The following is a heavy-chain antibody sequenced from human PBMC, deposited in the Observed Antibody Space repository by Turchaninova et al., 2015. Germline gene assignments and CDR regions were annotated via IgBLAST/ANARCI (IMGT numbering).Heavy chain of an antibody. CDR2: IYYSVRT. J-gene: IGHJ5*02. Sequence: QLQLQESGPGLVKPSETLSLTCTVPGGSISSSSYYWDWIRQTPGKGLEWIGNIYYSVRTYYNPSLKSRVTISVDTSKNQFSLKLSSVIAADTAVYYCGRRDTGSYNGFDPWGQGTLVTVSS. D-gene: IGHD6-6*01. V-gene: IGHV4-39*01. CDR3: GRRDTGSYNGFDP. CDR1: GGSISSSSYY.